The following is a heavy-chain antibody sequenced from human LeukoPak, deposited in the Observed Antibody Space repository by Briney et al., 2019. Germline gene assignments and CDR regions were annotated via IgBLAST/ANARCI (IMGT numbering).Heavy chain of an antibody. Sequence: GGSLRLSCAASGFTFGNYAMIWVPQAPGKALEWVSSLSSSGGNPNYADSVKGRFTISRDNSKNTLFLQMNSLRAEDAALYSCAKCARTPEGGSGWCNWFDTWGQGTQVTVSS. CDR3: AKCARTPEGGSGWCNWFDT. CDR1: GFTFGNYA. CDR2: LSSSGGNP. V-gene: IGHV3-23*01. J-gene: IGHJ5*02. D-gene: IGHD3-3*01.